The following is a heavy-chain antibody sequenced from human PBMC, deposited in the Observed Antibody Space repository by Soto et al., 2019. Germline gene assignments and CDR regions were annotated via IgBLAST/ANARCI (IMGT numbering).Heavy chain of an antibody. CDR1: GYTFTSYA. CDR2: INGGNGNT. CDR3: ARTSRGFGVVPFDY. V-gene: IGHV1-3*01. J-gene: IGHJ4*02. Sequence: AASVKVSCKASGYTFTSYAMHWVRQAPGQRLEWMGWINGGNGNTKYSQKFQGRVTITRDTSASTAYMELSSLRSEDTAVYYCARTSRGFGVVPFDYWGQGTLVTVSS. D-gene: IGHD3-3*01.